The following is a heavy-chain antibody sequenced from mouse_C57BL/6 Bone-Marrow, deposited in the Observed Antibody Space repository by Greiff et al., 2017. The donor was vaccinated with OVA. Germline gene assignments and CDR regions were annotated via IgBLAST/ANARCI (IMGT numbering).Heavy chain of an antibody. CDR1: GYSITSGYY. V-gene: IGHV3-6*01. D-gene: IGHD2-1*01. Sequence: EVKLQESGPGLVKPSQSLSLTCSVTGYSITSGYYWNWIRQFPGNKLEWMGYISYDGSNNYNPSLKNRISITRDTSKNQFFLKLNSVTTEDTATYYCASSLLWYCAWFAYWGQGTLVTVSA. J-gene: IGHJ3*01. CDR2: ISYDGSN. CDR3: ASSLLWYCAWFAY.